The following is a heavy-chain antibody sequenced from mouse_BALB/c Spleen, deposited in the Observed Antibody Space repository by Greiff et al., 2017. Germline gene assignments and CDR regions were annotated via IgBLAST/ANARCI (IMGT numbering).Heavy chain of an antibody. CDR2: IDPENGDT. D-gene: IGHD2-4*01. Sequence: EVKLQESGAELVRSGASVKLSCTASGFNIKDYYMHWVKQRPEQGLEWIGWIDPENGDTEYAPKFQGKATMTADTSSNTAYLQLSSLTSEDTAVYYCNRKGGDYDGGAWFAYWGQGTLVTVSA. CDR1: GFNIKDYY. J-gene: IGHJ3*01. CDR3: NRKGGDYDGGAWFAY. V-gene: IGHV14-4*02.